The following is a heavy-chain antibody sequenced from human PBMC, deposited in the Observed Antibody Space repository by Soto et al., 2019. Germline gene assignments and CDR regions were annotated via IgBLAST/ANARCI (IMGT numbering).Heavy chain of an antibody. D-gene: IGHD2-15*01. CDR1: GGSFSGYY. CDR3: ARGSQFVVGVSATRNYYYYMDV. Sequence: SETLSLTCAVYGGSFSGYYWSWIRQPPGKGLEWIGEINHSGSTNYNPSLKSRVTISVDTSKIQFSLKLSSVTAADTAVYYCARGSQFVVGVSATRNYYYYMDVWGQGTTVPVAS. V-gene: IGHV4-34*01. J-gene: IGHJ6*03. CDR2: INHSGST.